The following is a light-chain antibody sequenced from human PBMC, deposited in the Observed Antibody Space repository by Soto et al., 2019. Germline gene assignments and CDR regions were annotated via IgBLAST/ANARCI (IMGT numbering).Light chain of an antibody. J-gene: IGLJ1*01. CDR1: SSDVGGYKY. CDR3: DSYTSSSSYV. CDR2: DVN. V-gene: IGLV2-14*01. Sequence: HSVLTQPASVSGSPGQSITISCTGTSSDVGGYKYVSWYQQHPGKAPKLMIYDVNNRPSGVSDRFSGSKSGNTASLTISGLQSEDEADYYCDSYTSSSSYVFGTGNKVTVL.